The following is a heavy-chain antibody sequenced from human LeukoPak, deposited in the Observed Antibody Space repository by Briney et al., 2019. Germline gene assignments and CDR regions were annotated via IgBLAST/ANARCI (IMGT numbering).Heavy chain of an antibody. CDR2: IIPIFGTA. D-gene: IGHD5-18*01. J-gene: IGHJ4*02. CDR1: GGTFSSYA. V-gene: IGHV1-69*01. CDR3: ASDPTGYSYGPYFDY. Sequence: SVTVSCKASGGTFSSYAISWVRQAPGQGLEWMGGIIPIFGTANYAQKFQGRVTITADDSTSTAYMELSSLRSEDTAVYYCASDPTGYSYGPYFDYWGQGTLVTVSS.